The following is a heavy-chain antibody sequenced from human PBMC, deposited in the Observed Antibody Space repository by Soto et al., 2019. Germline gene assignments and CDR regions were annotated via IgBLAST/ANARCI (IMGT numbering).Heavy chain of an antibody. J-gene: IGHJ6*02. CDR1: GFTFSSYG. CDR2: ISYDGSNK. V-gene: IGHV3-30*18. Sequence: GGSLRLSCAASGFTFSSYGMHWVRQAPGKGLEWVAVISYDGSNKYYADSVKGRFTISRDNSKNTPYLQMNSLRAEDTAVYYCAKDPTMDVWGQGTTVTVSS. CDR3: AKDPTMDV.